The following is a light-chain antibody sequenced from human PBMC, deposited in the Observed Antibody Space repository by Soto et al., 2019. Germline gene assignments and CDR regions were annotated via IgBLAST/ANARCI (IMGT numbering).Light chain of an antibody. CDR1: ESVSSIY. J-gene: IGKJ2*01. Sequence: EIVLTQSPGTPSLSPGERATLSCRPSESVSSIYLAWFQQKPGQAPRLLIYGASSRATGIPDRFSGSGSGTDFTLTINRLEPEDFAVYYCQHYGSSQTFGQGTKLEIK. CDR3: QHYGSSQT. V-gene: IGKV3-20*01. CDR2: GAS.